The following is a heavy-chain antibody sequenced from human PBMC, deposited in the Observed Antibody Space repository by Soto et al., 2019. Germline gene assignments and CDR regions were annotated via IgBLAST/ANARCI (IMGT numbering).Heavy chain of an antibody. V-gene: IGHV1-18*01. CDR2: ISAYNGNT. CDR3: ARVTASSGVGVAY. Sequence: GASVKVSCKASGYTFSNFGISWVRQAPGQGLEWMGWISAYNGNTNYAQKLQGRVTMTTDTSTSTAYMELRSLRSDDTAVYYCARVTASSGVGVAYSSQGTLLIVSS. D-gene: IGHD3-22*01. J-gene: IGHJ4*02. CDR1: GYTFSNFG.